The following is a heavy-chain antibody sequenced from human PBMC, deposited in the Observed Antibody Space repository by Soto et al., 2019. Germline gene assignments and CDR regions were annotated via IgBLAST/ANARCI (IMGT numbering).Heavy chain of an antibody. Sequence: EVQLLESGGGLVQPGGSLRLSCAASGFTFSSYAMSWVRQAPGKGLEWVSAISGSGGSTYYADSVKGRFTISRDNSKNTLYLQMNSLRAEDTAVYYCARDLADYSKGDDYWGQGTLVTVSS. J-gene: IGHJ4*02. V-gene: IGHV3-23*01. CDR3: ARDLADYSKGDDY. D-gene: IGHD4-4*01. CDR1: GFTFSSYA. CDR2: ISGSGGST.